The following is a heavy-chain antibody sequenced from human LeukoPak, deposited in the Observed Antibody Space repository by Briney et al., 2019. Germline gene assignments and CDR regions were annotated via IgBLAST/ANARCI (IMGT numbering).Heavy chain of an antibody. J-gene: IGHJ4*02. CDR1: GGTSSSYA. D-gene: IGHD6-6*01. Sequence: SVKVSCKASGGTSSSYAISWVRQAPGQGLEWMGGIIPIFGTANYAQKFQGRVTITADESTSTAYMELSSLRSEDTAVYYCARDLGSSSPGDYWGQGTLVTVSS. CDR3: ARDLGSSSPGDY. V-gene: IGHV1-69*13. CDR2: IIPIFGTA.